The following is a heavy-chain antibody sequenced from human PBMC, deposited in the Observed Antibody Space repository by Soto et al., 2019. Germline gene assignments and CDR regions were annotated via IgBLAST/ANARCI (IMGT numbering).Heavy chain of an antibody. CDR2: INPSGGST. CDR1: GYTFTSYY. Sequence: ASVKVSCKASGYTFTSYYMHWVRQAPGQGLEWMGIINPSGGSTSYAQKFQGRVTMTRDTSTSTVYMELSSLRSEDTAVYYCARHISSIAAAAGMDVWGQGTTVTV. D-gene: IGHD6-13*01. CDR3: ARHISSIAAAAGMDV. J-gene: IGHJ6*02. V-gene: IGHV1-46*01.